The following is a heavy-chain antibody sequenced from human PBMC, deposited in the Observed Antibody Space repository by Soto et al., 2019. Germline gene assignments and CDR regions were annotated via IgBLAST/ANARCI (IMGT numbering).Heavy chain of an antibody. Sequence: EVQLVESGGGLVQPGGSLRLSCAASGFTFSSYWMSWVGQAPGKGLEWVANIKQDGSEKYYVDSVKGRFTISRDNAKNSLYLQINSLRAEDTAVYYCARDLRQLVLSRYYYYMDVWGKGTTVTVSS. CDR1: GFTFSSYW. D-gene: IGHD6-6*01. V-gene: IGHV3-7*01. J-gene: IGHJ6*03. CDR3: ARDLRQLVLSRYYYYMDV. CDR2: IKQDGSEK.